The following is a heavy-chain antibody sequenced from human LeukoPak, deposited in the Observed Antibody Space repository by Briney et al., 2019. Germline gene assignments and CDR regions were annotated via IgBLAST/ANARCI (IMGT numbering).Heavy chain of an antibody. D-gene: IGHD5-24*01. V-gene: IGHV4-61*02. CDR3: ARDGDGYIFDY. J-gene: IGHJ4*02. CDR1: GGSISSGSYY. Sequence: SETLSLTCTVSGGSISSGSYYWSWIRQPAGKGLEWIGRIYTSGSTNYNPSLKSRVTTSVDTSKNQFSLKLSSVTAADTAVYYCARDGDGYIFDYWGQGTLVTVSS. CDR2: IYTSGST.